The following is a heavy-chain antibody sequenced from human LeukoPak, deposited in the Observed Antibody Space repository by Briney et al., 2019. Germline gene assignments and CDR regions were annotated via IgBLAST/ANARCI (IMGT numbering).Heavy chain of an antibody. D-gene: IGHD7-27*01. CDR2: INTDGSNI. V-gene: IGHV3-74*01. CDR3: ALGFSYYYGMDV. J-gene: IGHJ6*02. CDR1: GFVFSDYY. Sequence: GGSLRLSCVGSGFVFSDYYMHWVRQAPEKGPIWVSRINTDGSNIDYADSVKGRFTISRDNAKNTLYLQMNSLRAEDTAVYYCALGFSYYYGMDVWGQGTTVTVSS.